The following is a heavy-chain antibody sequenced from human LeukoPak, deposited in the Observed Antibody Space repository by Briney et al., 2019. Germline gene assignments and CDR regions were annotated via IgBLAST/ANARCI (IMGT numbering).Heavy chain of an antibody. CDR3: ARRVTTVTTGGWGSWFDP. CDR2: IYPGDSDT. D-gene: IGHD4-17*01. Sequence: GESLKISCKGSGYSFTSYWIGWVRQMPGKGLEWMGIIYPGDSDTRYSPSFQGQVTISADKSISTAYLQWSSLKASDTAMYYCARRVTTVTTGGWGSWFDPWGQGTLVTVSS. CDR1: GYSFTSYW. J-gene: IGHJ5*02. V-gene: IGHV5-51*01.